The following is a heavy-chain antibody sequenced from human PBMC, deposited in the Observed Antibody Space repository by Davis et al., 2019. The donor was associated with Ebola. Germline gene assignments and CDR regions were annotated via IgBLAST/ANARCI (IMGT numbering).Heavy chain of an antibody. CDR2: IYSGGST. CDR1: GFTVSSNY. Sequence: PGGSLRLSCAASGFTVSSNYMSWVRQAPGKGLEWVSVIYSGGSTYYADSVKGRFTIARDNSKSTLYIQMNSLRAEDTAVYYCARGLELYGMDVWGQGTTVTVSS. CDR3: ARGLELYGMDV. D-gene: IGHD3-3*01. J-gene: IGHJ6*02. V-gene: IGHV3-53*01.